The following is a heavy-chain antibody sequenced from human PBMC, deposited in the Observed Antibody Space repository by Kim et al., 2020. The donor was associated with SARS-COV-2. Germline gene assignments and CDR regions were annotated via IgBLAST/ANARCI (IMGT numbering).Heavy chain of an antibody. CDR1: GYTFTSYG. D-gene: IGHD3-22*01. CDR3: ARDGTYYYDSSGYYALVDYYYYYGMDV. CDR2: ISAYNGNT. J-gene: IGHJ6*02. Sequence: ASVKVSCKASGYTFTSYGISWVRQAPGQGLEWMGWISAYNGNTNYAQKLQGRVTMTTDTSTSTAYMELRSLRSDDTAVYYCARDGTYYYDSSGYYALVDYYYYYGMDVWGQGTTVTVSS. V-gene: IGHV1-18*01.